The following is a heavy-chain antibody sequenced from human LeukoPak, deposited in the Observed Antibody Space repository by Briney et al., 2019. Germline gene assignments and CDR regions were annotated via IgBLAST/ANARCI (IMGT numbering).Heavy chain of an antibody. J-gene: IGHJ4*02. CDR2: IKQDGGEK. Sequence: GGSLRLSCAASGFTVSSNYMSWVRQAPGKGLEWVANIKQDGGEKYYVDSVKGRFTISRDNAKNSLYLQMNSLRVEDTAVYYCARDRSYGSGSLDIDYWGQGTLVTVSS. V-gene: IGHV3-7*01. CDR3: ARDRSYGSGSLDIDY. CDR1: GFTVSSNY. D-gene: IGHD3-10*01.